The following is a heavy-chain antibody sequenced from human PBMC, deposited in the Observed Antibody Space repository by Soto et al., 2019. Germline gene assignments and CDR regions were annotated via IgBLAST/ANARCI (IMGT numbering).Heavy chain of an antibody. CDR3: ARGRDGDC. V-gene: IGHV1-18*01. J-gene: IGHJ4*02. Sequence: QVHLVQSGAEVKKPGASVKVSCKASGYTFTSYGITWVRQAPGQGLEWMVWISAHNGNTDYAQKLQGRVIVTRDTSTSTAYMELRRLRADDTAVYYWARGRDGDCWGQGARVTVSS. CDR2: ISAHNGNT. CDR1: GYTFTSYG.